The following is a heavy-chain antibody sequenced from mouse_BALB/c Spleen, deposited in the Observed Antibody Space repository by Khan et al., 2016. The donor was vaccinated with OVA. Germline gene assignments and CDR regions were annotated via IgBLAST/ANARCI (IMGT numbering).Heavy chain of an antibody. V-gene: IGHV3-2*02. CDR2: ISYSGST. J-gene: IGHJ2*01. CDR3: ARSIMAN. Sequence: EVQLQESGPGLVKPSQSLSLTCTVTGYSITSDYAWNWIRQFPGNKLEWMGYISYSGSTSYNPSLKSRIPITRDTSKNQCFLQLNSVTTEDTATXYCARSIMANWGQGTTLTVSS. CDR1: GYSITSDYA.